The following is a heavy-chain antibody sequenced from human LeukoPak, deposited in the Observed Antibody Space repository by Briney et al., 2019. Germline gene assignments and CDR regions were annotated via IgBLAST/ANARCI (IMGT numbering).Heavy chain of an antibody. Sequence: SETLSLTCTVSRGSISSSSYYWGWIRQPPGKRLEWIGSFYYIGGTYYNPSLEGRVTISADSSKNQFSLKLTSVTAADTALYSCARILTTFDSWGQGTLVTVSS. CDR2: FYYIGGT. CDR3: ARILTTFDS. V-gene: IGHV4-39*01. J-gene: IGHJ4*02. CDR1: RGSISSSSYY. D-gene: IGHD4-11*01.